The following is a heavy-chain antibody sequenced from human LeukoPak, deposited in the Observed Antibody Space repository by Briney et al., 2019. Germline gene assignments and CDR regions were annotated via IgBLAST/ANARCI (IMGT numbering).Heavy chain of an antibody. V-gene: IGHV1-18*01. CDR2: ISAYNGNT. D-gene: IGHD6-13*01. CDR3: ARRIAAAGTNMGGYYYYYMDV. Sequence: GASVKVSCKASGYSFTSYGISWVRQAPGQGLEWMGWISAYNGNTKYAQKVQGRVTMTTDTSTSTAYMELRSLRSDDTAVYYCARRIAAAGTNMGGYYYYYMDVWGKGTTVTVSS. J-gene: IGHJ6*03. CDR1: GYSFTSYG.